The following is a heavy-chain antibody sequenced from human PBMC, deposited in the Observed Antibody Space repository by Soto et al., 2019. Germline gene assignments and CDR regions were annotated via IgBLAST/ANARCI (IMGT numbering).Heavy chain of an antibody. CDR3: VSDGSVRGYYDYIWGSYRLLDDAFDI. D-gene: IGHD3-16*02. CDR2: IKQDGSEK. V-gene: IGHV3-7*01. CDR1: GFTFSSYW. J-gene: IGHJ3*02. Sequence: GGSLRLSCAASGFTFSSYWMSWVRQAPGKGLEWVANIKQDGSEKYYVDSVKGRFTISRDNAKNSLYLQMNSLRAEDTAVYYCVSDGSVRGYYDYIWGSYRLLDDAFDIWGQGTMVTVSS.